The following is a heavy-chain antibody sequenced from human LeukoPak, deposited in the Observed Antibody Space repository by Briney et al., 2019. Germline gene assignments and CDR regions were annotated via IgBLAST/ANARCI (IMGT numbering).Heavy chain of an antibody. D-gene: IGHD3-10*01. V-gene: IGHV3-64*02. J-gene: IGHJ4*02. CDR1: GFTFSSYA. Sequence: GGSLRLSCAASGFTFSSYAMHWVRQAPGKGLEYVSGISTNGGSTYYADSVKGRFTISRDNSKNTLFLQMGSLRAEDMAVYYCAKDYWGGSGYFDYWGQGTLVTVSS. CDR3: AKDYWGGSGYFDY. CDR2: ISTNGGST.